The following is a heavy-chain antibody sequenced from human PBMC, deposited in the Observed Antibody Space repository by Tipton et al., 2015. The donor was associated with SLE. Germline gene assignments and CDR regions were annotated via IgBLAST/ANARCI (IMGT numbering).Heavy chain of an antibody. CDR2: LSLSDKN. V-gene: IGHV4-4*07. CDR1: DASMNSYF. CDR3: ALRGGGSSSDY. D-gene: IGHD2-15*01. J-gene: IGHJ4*02. Sequence: GLVKPSETLSLTCNVSDASMNSYFWNWIRQPAGKGLEWIGRLSLSDKNNYNPSLQSRVTISVDTSKNQFSLNLNSVNAADTAVYYCALRGGGSSSDYWGQGTLVSVSS.